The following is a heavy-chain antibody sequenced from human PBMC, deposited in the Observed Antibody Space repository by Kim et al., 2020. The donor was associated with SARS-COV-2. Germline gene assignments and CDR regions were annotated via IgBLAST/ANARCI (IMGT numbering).Heavy chain of an antibody. CDR3: AREFTGSSGWYDAFDI. V-gene: IGHV3-30*04. Sequence: GGSLRLSCAASGFTFSSYAMHWVRQAPGKGLEWVAVISYDGSNKYYADSVKGRFTISRDNSKNTLYLQMNSLRAEDTAVYYCAREFTGSSGWYDAFDIWGQGTMVTVSS. D-gene: IGHD6-19*01. CDR1: GFTFSSYA. CDR2: ISYDGSNK. J-gene: IGHJ3*02.